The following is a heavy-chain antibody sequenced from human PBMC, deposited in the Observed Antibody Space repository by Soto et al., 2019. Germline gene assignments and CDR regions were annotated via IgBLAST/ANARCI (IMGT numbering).Heavy chain of an antibody. Sequence: PGGALRLSCTGSGFTFSSQGLHWVRQAPGKGLMWISRILNDGTTTNYADSVKGRFTVSRDNAKKTMSLQMNNLRAEDTAVYYCATWRGGYTYGLDHWGQGTPVTVSS. V-gene: IGHV3-74*01. D-gene: IGHD5-18*01. CDR2: ILNDGTTT. CDR1: GFTFSSQG. J-gene: IGHJ4*02. CDR3: ATWRGGYTYGLDH.